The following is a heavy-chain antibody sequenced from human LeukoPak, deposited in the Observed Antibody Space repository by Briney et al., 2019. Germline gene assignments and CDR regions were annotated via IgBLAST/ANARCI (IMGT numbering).Heavy chain of an antibody. V-gene: IGHV3-7*01. CDR3: ARDPLGYSYGYDY. CDR2: IKQDGSEK. Sequence: PGGSLRLSCAASGFTFSSYWMSWVRQAPGKGLERVANIKQDGSEKYYVDSVKGRFTISRDNAKNSLYLQMNSLRAEDTAVYYCARDPLGYSYGYDYWGQGTLVTVSS. CDR1: GFTFSSYW. D-gene: IGHD5-18*01. J-gene: IGHJ4*02.